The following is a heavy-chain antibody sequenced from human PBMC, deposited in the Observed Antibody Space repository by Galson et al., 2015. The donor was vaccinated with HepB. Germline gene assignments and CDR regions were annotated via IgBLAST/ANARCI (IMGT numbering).Heavy chain of an antibody. D-gene: IGHD5-18*01. J-gene: IGHJ4*02. Sequence: SLRLSCAAAGFTFSSSAVHWVRQAPGKGLDWVAIISYDGSDKYYADSVKGRFTISRDNSKNTLYLEMNSLRAEDTAVYYCARAYSYGYGSWYFDYWGQGTLVTVSS. CDR3: ARAYSYGYGSWYFDY. CDR2: ISYDGSDK. CDR1: GFTFSSSA. V-gene: IGHV3-30-3*01.